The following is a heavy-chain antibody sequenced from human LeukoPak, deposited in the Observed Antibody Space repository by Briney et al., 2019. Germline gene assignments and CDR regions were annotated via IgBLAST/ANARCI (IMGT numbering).Heavy chain of an antibody. CDR2: IFYSGNT. CDR1: GASIGGRNYY. V-gene: IGHV4-39*07. D-gene: IGHD2-2*01. Sequence: SETLSLTCTVPGASIGGRNYYWGWIRQPPGKGLEWLGNIFYSGNTYYNPSLKSRVTISVDTSKNQFSLKLSSVTAADTAVYYCARGYCSSTSCSTPYYYYYYMDVWGKGTTVTVSS. CDR3: ARGYCSSTSCSTPYYYYYYMDV. J-gene: IGHJ6*03.